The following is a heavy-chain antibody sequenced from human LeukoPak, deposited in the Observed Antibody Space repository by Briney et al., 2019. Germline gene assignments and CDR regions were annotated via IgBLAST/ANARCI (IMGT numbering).Heavy chain of an antibody. J-gene: IGHJ4*02. V-gene: IGHV3-30-3*01. Sequence: GSLRLSCAASGFTFSSYPLHWVRQAPGKGLDWVALISSDGSDKKYADSVKGRFTISRDNSKNTLYLQMHSLRVEDTAVYYCARDYPADYWGQGTLVTVSS. CDR1: GFTFSSYP. CDR3: ARDYPADY. CDR2: ISSDGSDK.